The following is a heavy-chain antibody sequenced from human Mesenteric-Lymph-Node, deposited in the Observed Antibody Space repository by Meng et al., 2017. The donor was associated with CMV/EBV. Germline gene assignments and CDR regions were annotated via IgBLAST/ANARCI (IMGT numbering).Heavy chain of an antibody. V-gene: IGHV3-74*01. CDR1: GITLNHYS. D-gene: IGHD6-6*01. CDR2: INSDGSST. J-gene: IGHJ6*02. Sequence: GESLKISCAASGITLNHYSIHWVRQAPGKGLVWVSRINSDGSSTNYADSVKGRFTISRDNAKNSLYLQMNSLRAEDTAVYYCARDTYSSSPAYYGMDVWGQGTTVTVSS. CDR3: ARDTYSSSPAYYGMDV.